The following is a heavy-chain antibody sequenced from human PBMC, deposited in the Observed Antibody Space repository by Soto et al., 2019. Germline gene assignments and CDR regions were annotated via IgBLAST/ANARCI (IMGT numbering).Heavy chain of an antibody. Sequence: QVQLQESGPELVKPSETLTLTCNVSGGSITNYYCSWFRQPPGKGLEWIGYINYDGYSAYNLSLKRRVTLSMDASKTQFSLMLESVTATDTAVYYCARHGFGPLHGLVDVWGPGTTVIVSS. CDR1: GGSITNYY. D-gene: IGHD3-10*01. CDR2: INYDGYS. CDR3: ARHGFGPLHGLVDV. V-gene: IGHV4-59*08. J-gene: IGHJ6*02.